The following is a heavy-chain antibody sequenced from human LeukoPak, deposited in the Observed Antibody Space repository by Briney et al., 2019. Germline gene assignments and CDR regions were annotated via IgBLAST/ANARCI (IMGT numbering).Heavy chain of an antibody. CDR3: AREGYDSSGYRGLFDY. CDR2: IYYSGST. J-gene: IGHJ4*02. D-gene: IGHD3-22*01. CDR1: GGSISSGGYY. Sequence: PSQTLSLTCTVSGGSISSGGYYWSWIRQHPGKGLEWIGYIYYSGSTYYNPSLKSRVTISVDTSKNQFSLKLSSVTAADTAVYYCAREGYDSSGYRGLFDYWGQGTLVTVSS. V-gene: IGHV4-31*03.